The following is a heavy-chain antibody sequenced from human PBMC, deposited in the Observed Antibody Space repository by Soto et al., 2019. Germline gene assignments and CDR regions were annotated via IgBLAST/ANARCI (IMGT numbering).Heavy chain of an antibody. Sequence: QVLLQESGPGLVKPSGTLSLTCDVSGDSISVNTWWSWVRQTPGKGLEWIGEILHSGSVNYNPSLKIRVTMSIDKSKNQVSLRLSSMTAADTALYYCAGLVGRGKFSRLQYWGQGTLVTVSS. D-gene: IGHD6-6*01. J-gene: IGHJ1*01. CDR2: ILHSGSV. CDR3: AGLVGRGKFSRLQY. CDR1: GDSISVNTW. V-gene: IGHV4-4*02.